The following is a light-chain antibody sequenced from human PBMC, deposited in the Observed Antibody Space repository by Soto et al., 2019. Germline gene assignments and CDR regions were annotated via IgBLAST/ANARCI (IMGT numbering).Light chain of an antibody. CDR2: SNN. CDR1: RSNIGNNP. J-gene: IGLJ1*01. CDR3: AAWDDSLNGYV. V-gene: IGLV1-44*01. Sequence: QPVLTQPPSASGTPGQRVTISCSGRRSNIGNNPVNWYQQLPGAAPKLLMHSNNQRPSGVPDRFSGSNSGTSASLDISGLQAEDEADYYCAAWDDSLNGYVLGSGTKVTVL.